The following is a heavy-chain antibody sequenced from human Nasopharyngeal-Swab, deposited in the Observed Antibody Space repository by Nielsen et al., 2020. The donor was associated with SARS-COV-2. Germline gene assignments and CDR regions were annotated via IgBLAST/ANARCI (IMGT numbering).Heavy chain of an antibody. D-gene: IGHD2-2*01. CDR2: IYPGDSDT. CDR3: ARIGYCSSTSCPEGWFDP. Sequence: VRQMPGKGLEWMGIIYPGDSDTRYSPSFQGQVTTSADKSISTAYLQWSSLKASDTAMYYCARIGYCSSTSCPEGWFDPWGQGTLVTVSS. J-gene: IGHJ5*02. V-gene: IGHV5-51*01.